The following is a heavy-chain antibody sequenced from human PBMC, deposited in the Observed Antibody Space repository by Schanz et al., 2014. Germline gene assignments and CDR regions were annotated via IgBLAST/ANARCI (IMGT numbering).Heavy chain of an antibody. D-gene: IGHD5-12*01. J-gene: IGHJ4*02. CDR2: INPNSGET. CDR3: ARARYTGYDCSGY. Sequence: QVQLVQSGPAVKKPGASMKVSCLASGYSFTEYFLHWVRQAPGQGLEWMGWINPNSGETNYEQKFKGRVTLTSDTSISTAFMELSGLTSDYTATYFCARARYTGYDCSGYWGQGTLLIVSS. CDR1: GYSFTEYF. V-gene: IGHV1-2*02.